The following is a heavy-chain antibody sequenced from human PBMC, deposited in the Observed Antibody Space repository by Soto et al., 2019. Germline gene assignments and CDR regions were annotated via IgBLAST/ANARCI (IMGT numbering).Heavy chain of an antibody. J-gene: IGHJ3*02. CDR2: ISTCCSTI. D-gene: IGHD6-19*01. CDR3: ARGGAGRRSGHMGAFDI. Sequence: GGTLRLSXAASGFTFSDYYKSWIRQAPGKGLAWVSYISTCCSTIYYADSVKGRFTCSRDNSKNSRYLQMNSLRAEDTAVYYCARGGAGRRSGHMGAFDIWGQGTMVTVSS. CDR1: GFTFSDYY. V-gene: IGHV3-11*01.